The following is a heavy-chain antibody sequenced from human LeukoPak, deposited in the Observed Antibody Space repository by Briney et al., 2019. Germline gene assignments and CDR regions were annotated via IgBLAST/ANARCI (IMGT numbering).Heavy chain of an antibody. Sequence: KSSETLSLTCAVYGGSFSGYYWSWIRQPPGKGLEWIGEINHSGSTNYNPSLKSRVTISVDTSKNQFSLKLSSVTAADTAVYYCARGKYSSSSYGGGISWFDPWGQGTLVTVSS. CDR1: GGSFSGYY. CDR2: INHSGST. D-gene: IGHD6-6*01. CDR3: ARGKYSSSSYGGGISWFDP. V-gene: IGHV4-34*01. J-gene: IGHJ5*02.